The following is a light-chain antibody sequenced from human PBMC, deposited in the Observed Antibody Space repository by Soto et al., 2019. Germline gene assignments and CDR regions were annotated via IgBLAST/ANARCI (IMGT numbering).Light chain of an antibody. Sequence: QSVLTQPASVSGSPGQSITISCTGTSSDVGAHKYVSWYQQHPGKAPTLMIYDLSNRPSGVSDRFSGSKSGNTASLTISGLQAEDEADYFCTSYASSTTHVVFGGGTKVTVL. CDR2: DLS. CDR1: SSDVGAHKY. CDR3: TSYASSTTHVV. V-gene: IGLV2-14*01. J-gene: IGLJ2*01.